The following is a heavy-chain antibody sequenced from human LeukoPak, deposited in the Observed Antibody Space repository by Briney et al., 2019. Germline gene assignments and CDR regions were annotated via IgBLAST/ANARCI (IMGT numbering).Heavy chain of an antibody. CDR2: INHSGST. CDR3: ARKANYGSGSYYKGANWFDP. V-gene: IGHV4-34*01. Sequence: SETLSLTCAVYGGSFSGYYWSWIRQPPGKGLEWIGEINHSGSTNYNPSLKSRVTISVDTSKNQFSLKLSSVTAADTAVYYCARKANYGSGSYYKGANWFDPWSQGTLVTVSS. D-gene: IGHD3-10*01. J-gene: IGHJ5*02. CDR1: GGSFSGYY.